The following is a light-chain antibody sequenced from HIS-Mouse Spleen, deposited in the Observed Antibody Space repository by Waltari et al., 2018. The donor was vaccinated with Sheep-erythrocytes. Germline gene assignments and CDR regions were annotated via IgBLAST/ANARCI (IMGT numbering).Light chain of an antibody. CDR1: SRDFWCYNL. Sequence: QSALTQPASGSGSPGQSITLPFPGTSRDFWCYNLFSWYQQHPGKAPKLMIYEGSKRPSGVSNRFSGSKSGNTASLTISGLQAEDEADYYCCSYAGSSTPWVFGGGTKLTVL. CDR3: CSYAGSSTPWV. J-gene: IGLJ3*02. V-gene: IGLV2-23*01. CDR2: EGS.